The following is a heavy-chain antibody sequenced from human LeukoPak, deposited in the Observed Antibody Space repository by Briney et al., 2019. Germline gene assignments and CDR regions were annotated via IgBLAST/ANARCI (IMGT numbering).Heavy chain of an antibody. V-gene: IGHV4-39*01. CDR3: ARVVRPAVTIFGVATRPVYYYMDV. CDR2: IFYSGTT. CDR1: GGSISSTSYF. Sequence: SETLSLTCTVSGGSISSTSYFWGWIRQPPGKGLEWIGTIFYSGTTYYNPSLKSRVTISVDTSKNQFSLKLSSVTAADTAVYYCARVVRPAVTIFGVATRPVYYYMDVWGKGTTVTVSS. D-gene: IGHD3-3*01. J-gene: IGHJ6*03.